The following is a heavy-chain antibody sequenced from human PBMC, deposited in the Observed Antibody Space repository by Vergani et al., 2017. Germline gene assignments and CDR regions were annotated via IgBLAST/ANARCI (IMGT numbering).Heavy chain of an antibody. CDR2: SSGYNGDT. CDR3: ARDRKDYYDSSGPGY. J-gene: IGHJ4*02. V-gene: IGHV1-18*04. D-gene: IGHD3-22*01. CDR1: GYTFTNYE. Sequence: QIQLVQSGGEVKKPGASVKVSCKASGYTFTNYEITWVRQAPGQGLEWMGRSSGYNGDTKYAQKFQGRVTLTTDTSTSTAYMELRSLRSDDTAVYYCARDRKDYYDSSGPGYWGQGTLVTVSS.